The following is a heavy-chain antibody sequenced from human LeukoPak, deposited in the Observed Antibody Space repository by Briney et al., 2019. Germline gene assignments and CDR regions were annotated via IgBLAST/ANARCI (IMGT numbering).Heavy chain of an antibody. CDR2: IYGGGST. D-gene: IGHD4-23*01. V-gene: IGHV3-53*01. CDR3: ARVTVGPSSDAFDI. CDR1: GFTFSDYY. Sequence: PGGSLRLSCAASGFTFSDYYMSWIRQAPGKGLEWVSVIYGGGSTYYADSVKDRFTISRDNSKNTLYLQMNSLRAEDTAVYYCARVTVGPSSDAFDIWGQGTMVTVSS. J-gene: IGHJ3*02.